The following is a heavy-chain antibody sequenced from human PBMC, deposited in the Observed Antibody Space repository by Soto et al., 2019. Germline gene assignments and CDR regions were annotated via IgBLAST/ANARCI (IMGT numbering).Heavy chain of an antibody. CDR2: ISAYNGNT. D-gene: IGHD3-3*01. CDR3: AREGITIFGVVRDFDY. Sequence: GASVKVSCKASGYTFTSYGISWVRQAPGQGLEWMGWISAYNGNTNYAQKLQGRVTMTTDTSTSTAYMELRSLRSDDTAVYYCAREGITIFGVVRDFDYWGQGTLVTVSS. CDR1: GYTFTSYG. V-gene: IGHV1-18*04. J-gene: IGHJ4*02.